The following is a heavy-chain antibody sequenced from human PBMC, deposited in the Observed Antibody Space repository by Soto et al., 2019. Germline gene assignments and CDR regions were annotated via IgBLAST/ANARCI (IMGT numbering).Heavy chain of an antibody. V-gene: IGHV1-58*01. CDR2: IVVGSGNT. CDR1: GFTFTSSA. J-gene: IGHJ2*01. CDR3: AAGIGGAKRVYGYFDL. D-gene: IGHD1-26*01. Sequence: SVKVSCKASGFTFTSSAVQWVRQARGQRLEWIGWIVVGSGNTNYAQKFQERVTITRDMSTSTAYMELSSLRSEDTAVYYCAAGIGGAKRVYGYFDLWGRGTLVTVSS.